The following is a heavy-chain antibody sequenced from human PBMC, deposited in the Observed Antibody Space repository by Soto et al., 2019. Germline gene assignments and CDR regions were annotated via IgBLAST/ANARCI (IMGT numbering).Heavy chain of an antibody. CDR1: GVSISSGAYF. D-gene: IGHD1-1*01. Sequence: QVQLQESGPGLVKPSQTLSLTCTVSGVSISSGAYFWTWIRQVPGKGLEWIGYFYDSETSLYNPSLQSRVTISVDTSENPVSLKLTSVTAADPAVYYCARGTPPYTVVNSGVFDLWGQGTMVIVS. V-gene: IGHV4-31*03. CDR3: ARGTPPYTVVNSGVFDL. J-gene: IGHJ3*01. CDR2: FYDSETS.